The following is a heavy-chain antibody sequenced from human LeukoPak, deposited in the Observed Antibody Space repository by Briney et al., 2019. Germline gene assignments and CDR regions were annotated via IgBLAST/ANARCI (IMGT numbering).Heavy chain of an antibody. CDR3: AKDFGSIAAIYYYMDV. D-gene: IGHD6-6*01. J-gene: IGHJ6*03. Sequence: GRSLRLSCAASRFTFRSYSRHWVRQAPGKRLEWVAVIWYDGSNKYYADSVKGRFTISRYNSKNTLYLQMNSLRAEDTAVYYCAKDFGSIAAIYYYMDVWGKGTTVTVSS. CDR1: RFTFRSYS. CDR2: IWYDGSNK. V-gene: IGHV3-33*06.